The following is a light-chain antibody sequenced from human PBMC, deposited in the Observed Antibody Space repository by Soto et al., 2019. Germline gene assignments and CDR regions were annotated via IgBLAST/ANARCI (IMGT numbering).Light chain of an antibody. V-gene: IGKV3-20*01. Sequence: EIVLTQSPGTLSLSPGERATLSCRASQSVSGNFLAWYQRKPGQAPRLLIYGASSRATGIPDKFGGSGSRTDFTLTISRLEPEDSAVYFCQQYGSPPPITFGQGTRLEIK. CDR1: QSVSGNF. CDR3: QQYGSPPPIT. J-gene: IGKJ5*01. CDR2: GAS.